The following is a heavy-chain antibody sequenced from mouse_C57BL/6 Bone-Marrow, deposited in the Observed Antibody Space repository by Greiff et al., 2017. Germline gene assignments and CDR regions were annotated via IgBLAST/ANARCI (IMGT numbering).Heavy chain of an antibody. J-gene: IGHJ3*01. CDR1: GFNIKDDY. CDR2: IDPENGDT. V-gene: IGHV14-4*01. Sequence: DVKLLESGAELVRPGASVKLSCTASGFNIKDDYMHWVKQRPEQGLEWIGWIDPENGDTEYASTFQGKATITADTTSNTAYLTLSSLTSEVTAFYYCTEGGDVYSWFAYWGQGTLVTVSA. CDR3: TEGGDVYSWFAY.